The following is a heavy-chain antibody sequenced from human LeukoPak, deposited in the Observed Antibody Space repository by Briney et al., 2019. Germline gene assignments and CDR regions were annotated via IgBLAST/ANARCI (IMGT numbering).Heavy chain of an antibody. CDR3: AREPGIAAAGGGDWFDP. CDR2: ISSSGSTI. D-gene: IGHD6-13*01. Sequence: PGGSLRLSCAASGFTFSSYEMNWVRQAPGKGLEWVSYISSSGSTIYYADSVKGRFTISRDNAKNSLYLQMNSLRAEDTAVYYCAREPGIAAAGGGDWFDPWGQGTLVTVSS. J-gene: IGHJ5*02. CDR1: GFTFSSYE. V-gene: IGHV3-48*03.